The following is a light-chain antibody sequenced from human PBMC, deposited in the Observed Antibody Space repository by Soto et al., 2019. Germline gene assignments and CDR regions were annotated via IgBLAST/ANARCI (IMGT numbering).Light chain of an antibody. V-gene: IGKV3-20*01. CDR2: GES. CDR1: QSVSSSY. Sequence: TVFTQSPGTLALSPGERATLSCTSIQSVSSSYLAWYQQKPGQAPRLLIYGESSRDTGIPDRFSGSGSGTDFHITIRRMEHEDFAVYSCKKYGSTQLNFGGGTKVDI. J-gene: IGKJ4*01. CDR3: KKYGSTQLN.